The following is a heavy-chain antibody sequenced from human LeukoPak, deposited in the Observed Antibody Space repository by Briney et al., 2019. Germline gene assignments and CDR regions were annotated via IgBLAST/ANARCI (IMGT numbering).Heavy chain of an antibody. D-gene: IGHD1-26*01. CDR3: ARGGRSGNWFDP. CDR2: IIPIFGTA. V-gene: IGHV1-69*05. CDR1: GGTFSSYA. J-gene: IGHJ5*02. Sequence: SVKVSCKASGGTFSSYAISWVRQAPGQGLEWMGGIIPIFGTANYAQKFQGRVTITTDESTSTAYMELSSLRSEDTAVYYCARGGRSGNWFDPWGQGTLVTVSS.